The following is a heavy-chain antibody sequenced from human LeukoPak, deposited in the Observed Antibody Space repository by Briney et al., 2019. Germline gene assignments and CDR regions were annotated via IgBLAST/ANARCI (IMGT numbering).Heavy chain of an antibody. J-gene: IGHJ4*02. D-gene: IGHD6-13*01. CDR2: IYWNDDK. CDR1: GFSLSTSGVG. CDR3: ALSSDKQQLVPGFDY. V-gene: IGHV2-5*01. Sequence: SGPTLVNPTQTLTLTCTFSGFSLSTSGVGVGWIRQPPGKALEWLALIYWNDDKRYSPSLKSRLTITEDTSKNQVVLTMTNMDPVDTATYYCALSSDKQQLVPGFDYWGQGTLVTVSS.